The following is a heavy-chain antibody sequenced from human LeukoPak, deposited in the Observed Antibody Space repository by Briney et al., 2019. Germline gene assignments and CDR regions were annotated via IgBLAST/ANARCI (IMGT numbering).Heavy chain of an antibody. J-gene: IGHJ3*02. Sequence: PSETLSLICTVSGGSICIYYWSWIRQPPGKGLEGIGYIYYSGSTNYNPSLKSRVTISVDTSKNQFSLKLSSVTAADTAVYYCARGDYVCGSYRYSNAFDIWGQGTMVTVSS. CDR3: ARGDYVCGSYRYSNAFDI. V-gene: IGHV4-59*01. D-gene: IGHD3-16*02. CDR2: IYYSGST. CDR1: GGSICIYY.